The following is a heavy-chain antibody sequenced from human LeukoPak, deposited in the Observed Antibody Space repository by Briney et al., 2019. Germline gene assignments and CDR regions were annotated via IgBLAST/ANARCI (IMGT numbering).Heavy chain of an antibody. D-gene: IGHD6-19*01. J-gene: IGHJ4*02. V-gene: IGHV1-2*02. CDR2: INPNSGGT. Sequence: VASVKVSCKASGYTFTGYYMRWVRQAPGQGLEWMGWINPNSGGTNYAQKFQGRVTMTRATSISTVYMELSRLRSDDTAVYYCARDYLENSGVSFDYWGQGTLVTASS. CDR3: ARDYLENSGVSFDY. CDR1: GYTFTGYY.